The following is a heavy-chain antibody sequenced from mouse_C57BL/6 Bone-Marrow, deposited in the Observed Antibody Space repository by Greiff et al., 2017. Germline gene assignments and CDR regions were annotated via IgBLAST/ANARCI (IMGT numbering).Heavy chain of an antibody. CDR1: GFNIKNTY. D-gene: IGHD2-3*01. Sequence: VQLQQSVAELVRPGASVKLSCTASGFNIKNTYMPWVKQRPEQGLEWLGRIDPANGNTKYAPKFPCKATITADTSSNTAYLQISSLTSEDTAIYYCARDDGYYVDWGQGTLVTVSA. J-gene: IGHJ3*01. V-gene: IGHV14-3*01. CDR3: ARDDGYYVD. CDR2: IDPANGNT.